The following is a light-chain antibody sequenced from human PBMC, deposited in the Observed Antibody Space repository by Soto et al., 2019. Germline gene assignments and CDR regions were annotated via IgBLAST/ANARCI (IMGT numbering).Light chain of an antibody. Sequence: SYELTQPPSVSVSLGQMARITCSGAALPKKYAYWYQQKPGQFPVLVIYKDSERPSGIPERFSGSSSGTIVTLTISGVQAEDEADYYCLSADSSGPYVFGTGTKLTVL. J-gene: IGLJ1*01. V-gene: IGLV3-16*01. CDR1: ALPKKY. CDR3: LSADSSGPYV. CDR2: KDS.